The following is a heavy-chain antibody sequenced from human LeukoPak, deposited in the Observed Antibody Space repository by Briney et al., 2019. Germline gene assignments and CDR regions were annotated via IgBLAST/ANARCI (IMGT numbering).Heavy chain of an antibody. CDR1: GFTFTGYY. V-gene: IGHV1-2*02. J-gene: IGHJ4*02. CDR3: SKNFDY. D-gene: IGHD2-21*02. CDR2: INPHSGGT. Sequence: ASVKVSCKASGFTFTGYYIHWVRQAPGQGLEWMGYINPHSGGTNSPQKFQGRVTMTTDTSISAAYLELISLYCVREGNELLSKNFDYWGQGTLVTVSS.